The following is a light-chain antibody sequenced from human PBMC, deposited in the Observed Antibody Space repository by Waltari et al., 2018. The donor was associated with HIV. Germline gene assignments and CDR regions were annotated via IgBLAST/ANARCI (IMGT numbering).Light chain of an antibody. V-gene: IGLV1-47*01. J-gene: IGLJ1*01. CDR2: RDY. Sequence: QSVLPQPPSASGTLGQSVTIPCPGSSSNVGSKPVSWFQQVPGTAPKLLIYRDYQRRSGIPDRFSGSKSGASASLTISGLRSEDEADYYCVAWDDSLSGYVFGTGTKISVL. CDR1: SSNVGSKP. CDR3: VAWDDSLSGYV.